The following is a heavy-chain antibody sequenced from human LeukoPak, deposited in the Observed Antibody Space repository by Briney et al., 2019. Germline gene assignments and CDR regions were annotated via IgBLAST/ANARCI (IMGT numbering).Heavy chain of an antibody. J-gene: IGHJ4*02. D-gene: IGHD5-18*01. Sequence: SETLSLTCAVYGGSFSGYYWSWIRQPPGKGLEWIGEINHSGSTNYNPSLKSRVTISVDTSKNQFSLKLSSVTAADTAVYYCARGGYSCYFDYWGQGTLVTVSS. CDR2: INHSGST. CDR3: ARGGYSCYFDY. CDR1: GGSFSGYY. V-gene: IGHV4-34*01.